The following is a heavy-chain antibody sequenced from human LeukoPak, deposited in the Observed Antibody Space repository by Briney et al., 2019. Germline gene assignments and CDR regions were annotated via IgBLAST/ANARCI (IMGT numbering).Heavy chain of an antibody. CDR1: GDSISSYY. D-gene: IGHD1-7*01. J-gene: IGHJ4*02. V-gene: IGHV4-59*01. CDR3: ARDNELLLDY. CDR2: IYYSGSA. Sequence: SETLSLTCTVSGDSISSYYWTWIRQPPGKGLQWIGYIYYSGSANYNPSLKSRVTISVDTSKNQFSLKLSSVTAADTAVYYCARDNELLLDYWGQGTLVTVSS.